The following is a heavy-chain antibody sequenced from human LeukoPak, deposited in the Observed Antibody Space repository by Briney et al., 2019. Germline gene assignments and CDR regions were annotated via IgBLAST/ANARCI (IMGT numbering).Heavy chain of an antibody. CDR1: GGSISSGGYY. D-gene: IGHD3-22*01. V-gene: IGHV4-31*03. J-gene: IGHJ3*02. CDR3: ARDPGSYDSSGYYLRGDAFDI. Sequence: SETLSLTCTVSGGSISSGGYYWSWIRQHPGKGLEWIGYVYYSGSTYYNPSLKSRVTISVDTSKNQFSLKLSPVTAADTAVYYCARDPGSYDSSGYYLRGDAFDIWAKGQWSPSLQ. CDR2: VYYSGST.